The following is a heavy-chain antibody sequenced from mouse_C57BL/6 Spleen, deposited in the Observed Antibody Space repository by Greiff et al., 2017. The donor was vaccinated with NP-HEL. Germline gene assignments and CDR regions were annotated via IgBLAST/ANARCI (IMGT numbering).Heavy chain of an antibody. V-gene: IGHV14-1*01. J-gene: IGHJ4*01. CDR1: GFNIKDYS. Sequence: VQLKQSGAELVRPGASVKLSCTASGFNIKDYSMHWVKQRPEQGLEWIGRIDPEDGDTEYAPKFQGKATMTADPSSNTAYLQLSSLTSEDTAVYYCTTPLWYYAMDYWGQGTSVTVSS. CDR3: TTPLWYYAMDY. D-gene: IGHD1-1*02. CDR2: IDPEDGDT.